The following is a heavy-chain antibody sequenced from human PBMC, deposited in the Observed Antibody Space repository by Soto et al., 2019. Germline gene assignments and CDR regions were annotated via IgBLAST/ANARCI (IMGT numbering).Heavy chain of an antibody. V-gene: IGHV3-30-3*01. J-gene: IGHJ6*02. CDR2: ISYDGSNK. CDR3: ARDVGGGDYYYGMDV. Sequence: GGSLRLSCAASGFTFSSYAMHWVRQAPGKGLEWVAVISYDGSNKYYADSVKGRFTISRDNSKNTLYLQMNSLRAEDTAVYYCARDVGGGDYYYGMDVWGQGTTVTVSS. CDR1: GFTFSSYA. D-gene: IGHD3-16*01.